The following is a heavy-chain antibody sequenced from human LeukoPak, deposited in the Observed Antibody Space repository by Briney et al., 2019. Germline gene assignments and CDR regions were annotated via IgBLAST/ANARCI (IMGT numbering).Heavy chain of an antibody. Sequence: SVKVSCKASGGTFSSYAISWVRQAPGQGLEWMGRIIPILGIANYAQKFQGRVTITADKSTSTAYMELSSLRSEDTAVYYCAKDEGEAVVPAASNYMDVWGKGTT. CDR1: GGTFSSYA. V-gene: IGHV1-69*04. CDR2: IIPILGIA. CDR3: AKDEGEAVVPAASNYMDV. J-gene: IGHJ6*03. D-gene: IGHD2-2*01.